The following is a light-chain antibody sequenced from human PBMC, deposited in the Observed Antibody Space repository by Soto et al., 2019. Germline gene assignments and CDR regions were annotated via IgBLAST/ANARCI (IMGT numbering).Light chain of an antibody. CDR2: EVS. CDR1: SGDVGGYNY. J-gene: IGLJ1*01. Sequence: QSALTQPPSASGSPGQSVTISCTGTSGDVGGYNYVSWYQQHPGKAPKVMIYEVSNRPSGVSNRFSGSKSGNTASLTISGLQAEDEADYYCSSYTSSSTLGVFGTGTKLTVL. V-gene: IGLV2-14*01. CDR3: SSYTSSSTLGV.